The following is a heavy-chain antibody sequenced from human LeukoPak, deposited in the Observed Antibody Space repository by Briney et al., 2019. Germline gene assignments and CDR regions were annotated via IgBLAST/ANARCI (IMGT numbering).Heavy chain of an antibody. J-gene: IGHJ4*02. Sequence: PGRSLRLSCAPSGFTSSSYGMQWVRRPPGKGLEWVAVISYDGINKYHADSVKGRFTISRDNSKNTLYLQMNSLRAEDTALYYCANIYGDSGIDYWGQGTLVTVSS. D-gene: IGHD4-17*01. V-gene: IGHV3-30*18. CDR2: ISYDGINK. CDR1: GFTSSSYG. CDR3: ANIYGDSGIDY.